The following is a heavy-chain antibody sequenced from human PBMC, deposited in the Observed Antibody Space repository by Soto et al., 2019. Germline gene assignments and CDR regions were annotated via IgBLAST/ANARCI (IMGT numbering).Heavy chain of an antibody. J-gene: IGHJ5*02. D-gene: IGHD5-12*01. Sequence: ASVKVSCKASGYTFTSYGISWVRQAPGQGLEWMGWIRAYNGNTNYAQKLQGRVTMTTDTSTSTAYMELRSLRAEDTAVYYCARDLGYRLPIRSSLFPFDPWGQGTLVTVSS. CDR2: IRAYNGNT. V-gene: IGHV1-18*01. CDR3: ARDLGYRLPIRSSLFPFDP. CDR1: GYTFTSYG.